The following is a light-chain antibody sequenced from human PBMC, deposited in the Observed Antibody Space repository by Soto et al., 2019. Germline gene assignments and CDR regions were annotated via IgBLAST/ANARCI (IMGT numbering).Light chain of an antibody. Sequence: EVVMTQSPATVSVSPGKRATLSCRASQTVGSDLAWYQQKPGQAPRLLIYGASSRATGIPDRFSGSGSGTDFTLTISRLEPEDFAVYYCQQYGSSPWTFGQGTKVDIK. J-gene: IGKJ1*01. CDR2: GAS. CDR3: QQYGSSPWT. V-gene: IGKV3-20*01. CDR1: QTVGSD.